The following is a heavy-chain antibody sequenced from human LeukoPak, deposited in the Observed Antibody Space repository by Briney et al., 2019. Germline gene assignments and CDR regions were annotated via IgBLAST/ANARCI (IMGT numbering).Heavy chain of an antibody. Sequence: SGGSLRLSCAASGFTFSSYGMHWVRQAPGKGLEWVAVIWYDGSNKYYADSVKGRFTISRDNSKNTLYLQMNSLRAEDTAVYYCAKGDGRGIVGATPPPDYWGQGTLVTVSS. CDR2: IWYDGSNK. CDR3: AKGDGRGIVGATPPPDY. J-gene: IGHJ4*02. CDR1: GFTFSSYG. D-gene: IGHD1-26*01. V-gene: IGHV3-33*06.